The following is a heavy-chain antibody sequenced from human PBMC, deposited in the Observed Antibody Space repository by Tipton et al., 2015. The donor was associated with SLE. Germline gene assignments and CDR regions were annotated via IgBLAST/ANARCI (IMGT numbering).Heavy chain of an antibody. CDR3: ARDSFQHYYDLAFDI. CDR2: ISSSSSYI. D-gene: IGHD3-22*01. V-gene: IGHV3-21*01. Sequence: GSLRLSCAASGFTFSSYSMNWVRQAPGKGLEWVSSISSSSSYIYYADSVKGRFTISRDNAKNSLYLQMNSLRAEDTAVYYCARDSFQHYYDLAFDIWGQGTMVTVSS. CDR1: GFTFSSYS. J-gene: IGHJ3*02.